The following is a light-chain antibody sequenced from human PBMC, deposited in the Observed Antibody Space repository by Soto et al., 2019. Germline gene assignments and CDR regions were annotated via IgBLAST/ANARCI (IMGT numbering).Light chain of an antibody. CDR3: AAWDASLDGYV. J-gene: IGLJ1*01. Sequence: QSVLTQPPSASVTPGQRVTISCSTSSSNLGDNAVNWYQHVPGTAPKLLIYSYDQRPSGVPDRFSGSKSGTSASLAISGLQSEDEADYYWAAWDASLDGYVFGTGTKVTVL. CDR2: SYD. CDR1: SSNLGDNA. V-gene: IGLV1-44*01.